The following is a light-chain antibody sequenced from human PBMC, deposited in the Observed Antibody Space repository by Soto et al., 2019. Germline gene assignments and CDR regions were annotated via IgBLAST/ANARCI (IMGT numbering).Light chain of an antibody. V-gene: IGKV3-11*01. CDR1: QSINNY. J-gene: IGKJ2*01. Sequence: DIVLTQSPATLSLSPGERATLSCRASQSINNYLIWYQQKPGQAPSLLIYDTSNRAAGIPARFTGSGSGTDFTLTISSLEPEDFAVYYCQQRINWPYTFGQGTKLEIK. CDR2: DTS. CDR3: QQRINWPYT.